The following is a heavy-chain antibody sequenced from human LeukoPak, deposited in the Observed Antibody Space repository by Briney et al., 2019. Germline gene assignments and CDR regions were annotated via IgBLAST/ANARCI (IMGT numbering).Heavy chain of an antibody. V-gene: IGHV3-74*01. D-gene: IGHD3-22*01. J-gene: IGHJ4*02. Sequence: HPGGSLGLSCAASGFTFSVYWMHWVRQAPGKGLVWVSRISNDGITTAYADSVKGRFTISRDNAKNTLYLQMNSLRAEDTAVYYCARIPYDSPTDYWGQGTLVTVSS. CDR3: ARIPYDSPTDY. CDR1: GFTFSVYW. CDR2: ISNDGITT.